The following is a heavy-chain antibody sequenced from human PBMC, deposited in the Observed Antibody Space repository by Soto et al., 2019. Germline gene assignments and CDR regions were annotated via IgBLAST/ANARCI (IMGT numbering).Heavy chain of an antibody. CDR2: IYYSGTT. V-gene: IGHV4-39*02. J-gene: IGHJ5*02. CDR3: ARSNRRYYKWIDP. CDR1: GDSISSSNYY. D-gene: IGHD3-16*02. Sequence: PSETLSLSYTVSGDSISSSNYYWGWIRQPPGKGLEWIANIYYSGTTYCNPSLKSRVAISVDTSKNPFSLKLSSVTAADTAIYYCARSNRRYYKWIDPWGQETLVSVSS.